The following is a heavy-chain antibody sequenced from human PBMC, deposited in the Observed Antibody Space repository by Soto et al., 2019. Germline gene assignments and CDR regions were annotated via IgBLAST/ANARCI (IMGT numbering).Heavy chain of an antibody. J-gene: IGHJ4*02. CDR3: AREGQGPPPAFVY. CDR2: ISPMFGAA. V-gene: IGHV1-69*19. Sequence: QVQLVQSGAEMKKPGSSVKVSCQSSGGTFNTYAMNWVRQAPGQGPEWMGDISPMFGAANYAPKFQGRVTLTADESTGTSYLQLGSLASEDTALYFLAREGQGPPPAFVYWGQGTLVTVSS. CDR1: GGTFNTYA.